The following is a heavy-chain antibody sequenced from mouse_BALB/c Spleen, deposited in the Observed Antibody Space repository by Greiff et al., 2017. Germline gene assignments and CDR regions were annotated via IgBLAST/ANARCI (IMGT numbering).Heavy chain of an antibody. CDR2: IWAGGST. J-gene: IGHJ4*01. CDR1: GFSLTSYG. V-gene: IGHV2-9*02. CDR3: ARDPYYDYEDYAMDY. Sequence: VQLKESGPGLVAPSQSLSITCTVSGFSLTSYGVHWVRQPPGKGLEWLGVIWAGGSTNYNSALMSRLSISKDNSKSQVFLKMNSLQTDDTAMYYCARDPYYDYEDYAMDYWGQGTSVTVSS. D-gene: IGHD2-4*01.